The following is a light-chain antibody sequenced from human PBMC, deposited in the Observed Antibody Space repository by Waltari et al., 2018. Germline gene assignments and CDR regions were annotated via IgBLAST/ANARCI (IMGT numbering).Light chain of an antibody. CDR3: QQYFSTPIT. V-gene: IGKV4-1*01. CDR1: QSILYSSNNKSY. Sequence: DIVMTRSPDSLAVSLGERATINCKSSQSILYSSNNKSYLAWYRQKPGQPPKLLIYWASTREAGVPDRISGHGSGTDFTLTISSLQAEDVAVYYCQQYFSTPITFGPGTRVDFK. CDR2: WAS. J-gene: IGKJ3*01.